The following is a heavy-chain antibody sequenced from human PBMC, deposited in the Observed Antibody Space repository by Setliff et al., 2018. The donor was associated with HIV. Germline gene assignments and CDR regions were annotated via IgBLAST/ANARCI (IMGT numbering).Heavy chain of an antibody. D-gene: IGHD3-10*01. CDR3: AKAGSNYFDY. Sequence: GGSLRLSCAASGFTFRNYWMHWVRQAPGKGLVWVSRIDGDGSGTSYADSVQGRFTISRDNAKNTLYLQMNSLRAEDTALYYCAKAGSNYFDYWGQGTLVTVSS. V-gene: IGHV3-74*01. CDR1: GFTFRNYW. J-gene: IGHJ4*02. CDR2: IDGDGSGT.